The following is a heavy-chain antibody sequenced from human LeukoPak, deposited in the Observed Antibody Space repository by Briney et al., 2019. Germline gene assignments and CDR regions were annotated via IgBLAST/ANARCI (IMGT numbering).Heavy chain of an antibody. CDR1: GYIFSEYI. CDR3: ARDGGDAIYSSFDI. D-gene: IGHD3-16*01. Sequence: PGGSLRLSCAASGYIFSEYILDWVRQAPGKGLEWVGRIRRGSNGYTTEYAVSVKCRFIISRADSKSSLYLTMNSLKTEDTAVYHCARDGGDAIYSSFDIWGQGTMVTVSS. CDR2: IRRGSNGYTT. J-gene: IGHJ3*02. V-gene: IGHV3-72*01.